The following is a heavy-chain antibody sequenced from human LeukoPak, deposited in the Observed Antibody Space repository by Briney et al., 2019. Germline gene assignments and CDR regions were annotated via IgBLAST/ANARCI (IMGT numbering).Heavy chain of an antibody. Sequence: ASVKASCKASGYTFTSYGISWVRQAPGQGLEWMGWISAYNGNTNYAQKLQGRVTMTTDTSTSTAYMELRSLRSDDTAVYYCARDDPGYCSGGSCYGNWFDPWGQGTLVTVSS. CDR2: ISAYNGNT. V-gene: IGHV1-18*01. J-gene: IGHJ5*02. CDR1: GYTFTSYG. D-gene: IGHD2-15*01. CDR3: ARDDPGYCSGGSCYGNWFDP.